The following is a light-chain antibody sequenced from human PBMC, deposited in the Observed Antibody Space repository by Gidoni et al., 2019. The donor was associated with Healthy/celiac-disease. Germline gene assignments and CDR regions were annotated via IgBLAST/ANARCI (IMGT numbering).Light chain of an antibody. CDR3: QQYDNWPYT. V-gene: IGKV3-15*01. Sequence: EIVMTQSPATLSVSPGERATLSCRASQSVSSNLAWYQQKPGQAPRLLIYGASTRATGIPARFSGSGSGTEFTLTISNLQSEDFAVYYCQQYDNWPYTFGQGTKLKIK. CDR1: QSVSSN. CDR2: GAS. J-gene: IGKJ2*01.